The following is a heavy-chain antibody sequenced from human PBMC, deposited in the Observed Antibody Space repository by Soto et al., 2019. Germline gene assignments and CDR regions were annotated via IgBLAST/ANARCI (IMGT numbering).Heavy chain of an antibody. J-gene: IGHJ4*02. CDR1: GFTFSSYW. CDR3: ARVSSCWYFDY. Sequence: EVQLVESGGGLVQPGGSLRLSCAASGFTFSSYWMSWVRQAPGKGLEWVANIKQDGSEKYYVDSVKGRFTISRDNAKNSLYLQMNRLRAEDTAVYYCARVSSCWYFDYWGQGTLVTVSS. V-gene: IGHV3-7*03. CDR2: IKQDGSEK. D-gene: IGHD6-19*01.